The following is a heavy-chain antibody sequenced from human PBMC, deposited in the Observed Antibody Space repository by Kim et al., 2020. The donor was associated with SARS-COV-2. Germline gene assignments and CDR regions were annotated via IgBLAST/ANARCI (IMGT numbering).Heavy chain of an antibody. J-gene: IGHJ4*02. V-gene: IGHV4-34*01. Sequence: SETLSLTCAVYGGSFSGYYWSWIRQPPGKGLEWIGEINHSGSTNYNPSLKSRVTISVDTSKNQFSLKLSSVTAADTAVYYCARLPQIIAVADYWGQGTLVTVSS. CDR3: ARLPQIIAVADY. D-gene: IGHD6-19*01. CDR1: GGSFSGYY. CDR2: INHSGST.